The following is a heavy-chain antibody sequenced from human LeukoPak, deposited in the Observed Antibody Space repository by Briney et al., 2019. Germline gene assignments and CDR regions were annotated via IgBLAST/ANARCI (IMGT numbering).Heavy chain of an antibody. J-gene: IGHJ4*02. CDR1: GGSFSGYY. Sequence: PSETLSLTCAVYGGSFSGYYWSWIRQPPGKGLEWIGEINHSGSTNYNPSLKSRVTISVDTSKNQFSLKLSSVTAADTAVYYCASGYSSSSYAHGHWGQGTLVTVSS. CDR2: INHSGST. D-gene: IGHD6-6*01. CDR3: ASGYSSSSYAHGH. V-gene: IGHV4-34*01.